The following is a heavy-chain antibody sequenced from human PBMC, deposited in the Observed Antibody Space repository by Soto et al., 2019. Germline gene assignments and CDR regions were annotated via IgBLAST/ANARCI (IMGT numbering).Heavy chain of an antibody. V-gene: IGHV1-18*01. CDR3: VRDVSVSSCGFGGY. CDR2: ISTYTGNT. Sequence: QVQLVQSGPELKKPGAAVRVSCKASGYTFNTYGLSWVRQAPGQGLEWMGWISTYTGNTDYPQRFQGRVTMDTDTSTSTAYLDLRSLTSEDTAVYYCVRDVSVSSCGFGGYWGQGTLVTVAS. J-gene: IGHJ4*02. D-gene: IGHD3-10*01. CDR1: GYTFNTYG.